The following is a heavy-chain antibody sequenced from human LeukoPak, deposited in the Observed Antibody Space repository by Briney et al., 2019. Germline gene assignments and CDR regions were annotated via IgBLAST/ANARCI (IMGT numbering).Heavy chain of an antibody. CDR2: IYYSGST. J-gene: IGHJ3*02. Sequence: SETLSLTCTVSGGSISSYYWSWIRQPPGKGLEWIGYIYYSGSTNYNPSLKSRVTISVDTSKNQFSLKLSSVTAADTAVYYCAREGTWYSSSARRAFDIWGQGTMVTVPS. V-gene: IGHV4-59*01. CDR1: GGSISSYY. D-gene: IGHD6-6*01. CDR3: AREGTWYSSSARRAFDI.